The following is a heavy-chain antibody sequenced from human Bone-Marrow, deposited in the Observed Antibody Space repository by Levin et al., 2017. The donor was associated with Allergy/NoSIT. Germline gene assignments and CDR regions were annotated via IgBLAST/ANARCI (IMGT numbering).Heavy chain of an antibody. CDR3: ARTMVPGIIGMN. CDR2: IYSEGST. Sequence: GGSLRLSCAASGIIVSNNYMSWVRQAPGKGLEWVSTIYSEGSTYYTDSVKGRFTISRDIAENALFLQMDTLRVEDTAVYYCARTMVPGIIGMNWGQGTLVTVSS. J-gene: IGHJ4*02. V-gene: IGHV3-53*01. CDR1: GIIVSNNY. D-gene: IGHD3-10*01.